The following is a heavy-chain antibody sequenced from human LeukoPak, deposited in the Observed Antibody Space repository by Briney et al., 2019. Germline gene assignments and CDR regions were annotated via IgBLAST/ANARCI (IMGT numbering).Heavy chain of an antibody. D-gene: IGHD6-19*01. Sequence: PGGSLRLSCAASGFTLSSYAMHWVRQAPGKGLEWVAGTWYDGSNQYNTASVKGRFTISRDNSKNTLYLLMNSLRAEDTAVYYCARDRTVAGGWFDPWGQGTLVTVSS. CDR2: TWYDGSNQ. CDR3: ARDRTVAGGWFDP. V-gene: IGHV3-33*01. J-gene: IGHJ5*02. CDR1: GFTLSSYA.